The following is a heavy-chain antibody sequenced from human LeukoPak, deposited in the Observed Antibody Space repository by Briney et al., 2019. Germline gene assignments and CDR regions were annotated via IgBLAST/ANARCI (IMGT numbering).Heavy chain of an antibody. D-gene: IGHD1-26*01. Sequence: ASVKVSCKASRGTLSSYAISWVRQAPGQGLEWMGGIIPIFGTAHYAQKFQGRVTITADESTSTAYMELSSLRSEDTAVYYCARGIEWETTHDSWGQGTLVTPSS. CDR3: ARGIEWETTHDS. CDR1: RGTLSSYA. V-gene: IGHV1-69*13. J-gene: IGHJ4*02. CDR2: IIPIFGTA.